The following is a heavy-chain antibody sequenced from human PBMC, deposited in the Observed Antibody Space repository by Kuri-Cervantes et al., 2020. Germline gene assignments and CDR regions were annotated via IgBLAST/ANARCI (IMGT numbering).Heavy chain of an antibody. CDR2: MTGSGSIM. CDR3: ARDLAIPHSSRFADVFDI. V-gene: IGHV3-11*04. Sequence: GGSLRLSCAASGFTLSDYHMSWVRQTPGKGLEWILHMTGSGSIMYHADSVEGRFTISRDNAENSLYLQMNSLRVEDTAVYYCARDLAIPHSSRFADVFDIWGQGTMVTVSS. D-gene: IGHD6-19*01. J-gene: IGHJ3*02. CDR1: GFTLSDYH.